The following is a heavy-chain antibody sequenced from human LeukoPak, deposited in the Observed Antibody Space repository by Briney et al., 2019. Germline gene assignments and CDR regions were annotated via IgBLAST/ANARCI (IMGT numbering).Heavy chain of an antibody. CDR1: GGSISSVGYY. D-gene: IGHD6-19*01. CDR2: IYYSGST. Sequence: SETLSLTCTVSGGSISSVGYYWGWIRQPPGKGLEWIGTIYYSGSTYYNPSLKSRVTISVDTSKNQFSLRLSSVTAADTAVYYCASRIAVSKFDYWGQGTLVTVSS. J-gene: IGHJ4*02. CDR3: ASRIAVSKFDY. V-gene: IGHV4-39*07.